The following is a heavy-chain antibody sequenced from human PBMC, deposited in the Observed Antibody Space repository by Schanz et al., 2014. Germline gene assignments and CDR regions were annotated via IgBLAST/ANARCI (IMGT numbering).Heavy chain of an antibody. CDR3: ARPRFDYGEVDY. CDR1: GFTVSSNH. J-gene: IGHJ4*02. V-gene: IGHV3-23*04. Sequence: EVQLVESGGGLVQPGGSLRLSCGGSGFTVSSNHMSWVRQAPGKGLEWVSGISGSGGSTYYAGSVKGRFSISRDYSKNTLYLQMSSLRAEDTAIYYCARPRFDYGEVDYWGQGTLVTVSS. D-gene: IGHD4-17*01. CDR2: ISGSGGST.